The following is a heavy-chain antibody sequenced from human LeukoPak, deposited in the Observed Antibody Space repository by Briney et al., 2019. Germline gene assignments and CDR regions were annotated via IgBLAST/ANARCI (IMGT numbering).Heavy chain of an antibody. Sequence: SQTLSLTCAISGDSVSSNSAAWNWNRQSPSRDLEWLGRTYYRSKWYNDYAVSVKSRININPDTSKNQFSLQLNSVTPEDTAVYYCARVIAAAADTYYYGMDVWGQGTTVTVSS. CDR2: TYYRSKWYN. V-gene: IGHV6-1*01. D-gene: IGHD6-13*01. CDR3: ARVIAAAADTYYYGMDV. CDR1: GDSVSSNSAA. J-gene: IGHJ6*02.